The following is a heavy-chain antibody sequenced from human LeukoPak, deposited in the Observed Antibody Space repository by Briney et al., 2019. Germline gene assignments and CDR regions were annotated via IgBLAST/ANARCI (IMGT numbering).Heavy chain of an antibody. CDR3: ARYSGVAAAGPDFDY. CDR2: IYYSGST. Sequence: PSETLSLTCTVSGGSISSYYWSWIRQPPGKGLEWIGYIYYSGSTNYNPSLKSRVTISVDTSKNQFSLKLSSVTAADTAVYYCARYSGVAAAGPDFDYWGQGTLVTVSS. J-gene: IGHJ4*02. D-gene: IGHD6-13*01. CDR1: GGSISSYY. V-gene: IGHV4-59*08.